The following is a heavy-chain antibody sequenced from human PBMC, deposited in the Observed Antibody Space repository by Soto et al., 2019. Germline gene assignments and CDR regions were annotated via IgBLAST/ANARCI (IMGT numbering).Heavy chain of an antibody. CDR1: GFTFSSYG. V-gene: IGHV3-33*03. J-gene: IGHJ4*02. D-gene: IGHD3-22*01. CDR3: VVDTSGLLDY. CDR2: IWYDGNKK. Sequence: QVHLVESGGGVVQPGRSLRLSCAASGFTFSSYGMHWVRQAPGKGLEWVAVIWYDGNKKYYGDSVRGRFTISRGNSKNTLYLEMNSLRAEDTAVYYCVVDTSGLLDYWGQGTLVTVSS.